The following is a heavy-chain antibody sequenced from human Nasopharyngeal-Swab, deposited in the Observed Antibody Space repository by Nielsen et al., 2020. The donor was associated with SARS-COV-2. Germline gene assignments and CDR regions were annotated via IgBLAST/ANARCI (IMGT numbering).Heavy chain of an antibody. D-gene: IGHD2-2*01. Sequence: GESLKISCAASGFTFSSYAMHWVRQAPGKGLEWVAVISYDGSNKYYADSVKGRFTISRDNSKNTLYLQMNSLRAEDTAVYYCARDGQYQLLGGFDYWGQGTLVTVSS. V-gene: IGHV3-30-3*01. CDR1: GFTFSSYA. J-gene: IGHJ4*02. CDR3: ARDGQYQLLGGFDY. CDR2: ISYDGSNK.